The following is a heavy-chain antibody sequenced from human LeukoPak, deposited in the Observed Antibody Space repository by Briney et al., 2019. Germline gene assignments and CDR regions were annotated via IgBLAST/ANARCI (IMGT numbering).Heavy chain of an antibody. V-gene: IGHV3-13*01. CDR1: GFSFNNYD. CDR2: LGSGGDT. D-gene: IGHD3-16*01. J-gene: IGHJ4*02. CDR3: VRGRRSYGFDH. Sequence: GGSLRLSCAASGFSFNNYDMHWVRKAPGKGLEWVSGLGSGGDTYYPDSVRGRFTISKETAKNSLYLQMAGLRDDDTAVYYCVRGRRSYGFDHWGQGTQVTVSS.